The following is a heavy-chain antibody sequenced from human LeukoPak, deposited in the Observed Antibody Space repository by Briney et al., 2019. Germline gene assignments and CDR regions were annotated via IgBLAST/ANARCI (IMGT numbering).Heavy chain of an antibody. V-gene: IGHV1-18*01. Sequence: GASVKVSCKASGYTFTSYGISWVRQAPGQGLEWMGWISAYNGNTNYAQKLQGRVTMTTDTSTSTAYMELRSLRSDDTAVYYCARGLWDYYGSGSYFGNWFDPWGQGTLVTVSS. CDR3: ARGLWDYYGSGSYFGNWFDP. CDR1: GYTFTSYG. D-gene: IGHD3-10*01. J-gene: IGHJ5*02. CDR2: ISAYNGNT.